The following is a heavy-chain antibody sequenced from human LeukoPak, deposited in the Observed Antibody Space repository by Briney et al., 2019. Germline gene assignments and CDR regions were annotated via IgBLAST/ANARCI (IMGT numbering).Heavy chain of an antibody. V-gene: IGHV5-51*01. CDR2: IYPDDSDT. Sequence: GESLKISCKGSGDTFSNCWIGWVRQMPGKGLEWMGIIYPDDSDTRYSPSFQGQVTISADKSISTAYLQWSSLKASDTAMYYCARNLLIYYDSSGYQPYYFDYWGQGTLVTVSS. J-gene: IGHJ4*02. D-gene: IGHD3-22*01. CDR1: GDTFSNCW. CDR3: ARNLLIYYDSSGYQPYYFDY.